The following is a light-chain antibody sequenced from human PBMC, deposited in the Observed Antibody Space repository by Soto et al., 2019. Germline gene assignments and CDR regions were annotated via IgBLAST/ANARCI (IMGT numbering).Light chain of an antibody. J-gene: IGKJ2*01. Sequence: EIVLTQSPGTLSLSPGERATLSCRASQSVSNTYLAWYQHKPGQAPRLLIYGASDRATGIPDRFSGSGSVTDFTLPISSLEPEDFALYYCQQYGTSPVTFGQGTKLEIK. V-gene: IGKV3-20*01. CDR2: GAS. CDR1: QSVSNTY. CDR3: QQYGTSPVT.